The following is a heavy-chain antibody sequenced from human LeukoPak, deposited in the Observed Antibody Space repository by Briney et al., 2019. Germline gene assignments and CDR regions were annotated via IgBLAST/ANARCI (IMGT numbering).Heavy chain of an antibody. V-gene: IGHV3-74*01. CDR1: GFTFTSYW. CDR3: ARGTARLDY. Sequence: GGSLRLSCAASGFTFTSYWMHWVRQAPGKGLVWVSRINTDGSSINYADSVKGRFTISRDNAKNTLYLQMSSLRAEDTAVYYCARGTARLDYWGQGTLVTVSS. CDR2: INTDGSSI. J-gene: IGHJ4*02.